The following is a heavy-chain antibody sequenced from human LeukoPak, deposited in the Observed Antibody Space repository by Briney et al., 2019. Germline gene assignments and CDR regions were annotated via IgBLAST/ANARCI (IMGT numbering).Heavy chain of an antibody. CDR2: MNPTSGKA. Sequence: ASVKVSCKASGYTFTNYDVNWVRQATGQGLEWMGWMNPTSGKAGFAQRFQGRVSMTRNISISTAYMELSRLRSEDTAVYYCARDFFDGHGYTFYYYGMDVWGQGTTVTVSS. CDR1: GYTFTNYD. D-gene: IGHD3-22*01. V-gene: IGHV1-8*01. CDR3: ARDFFDGHGYTFYYYGMDV. J-gene: IGHJ6*02.